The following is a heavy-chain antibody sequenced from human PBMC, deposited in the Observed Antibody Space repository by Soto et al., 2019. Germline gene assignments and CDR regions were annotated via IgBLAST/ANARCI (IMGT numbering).Heavy chain of an antibody. CDR2: ISYDGSNK. CDR1: GFTFSSYS. J-gene: IGHJ4*02. CDR3: AKPGAASFDY. V-gene: IGHV3-30*18. Sequence: GGSLRLSCEASGFTFSSYSMHWVRQAPGKGLEWVAVISYDGSNKYYADSVKGRFTISRDNSKNTLYLQMNSLRAEDTAVYYCAKPGAASFDYWGQGTLVTVSS.